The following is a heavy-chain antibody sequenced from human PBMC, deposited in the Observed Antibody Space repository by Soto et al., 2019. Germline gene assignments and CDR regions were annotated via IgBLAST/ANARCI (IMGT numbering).Heavy chain of an antibody. D-gene: IGHD2-15*01. Sequence: QITLKESGPTLVKPTQTLTLTCTFSGFSLSTSGVGVAWIRQAPGKALEWLALIYWDDDKRYRTSLESRLTITKDTYKNQVVLTMTNMDSVETATYYCAYLPCSGGSCYWFSFSGMDVWGQGTTVTVSS. CDR3: AYLPCSGGSCYWFSFSGMDV. CDR2: IYWDDDK. V-gene: IGHV2-5*02. CDR1: GFSLSTSGVG. J-gene: IGHJ6*02.